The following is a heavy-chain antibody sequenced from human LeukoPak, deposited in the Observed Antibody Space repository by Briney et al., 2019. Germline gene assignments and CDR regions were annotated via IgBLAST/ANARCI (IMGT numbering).Heavy chain of an antibody. D-gene: IGHD2-2*01. CDR2: IIPIFGTA. J-gene: IGHJ6*02. CDR3: ARGNGPSYCSSTSCYDYYYGMDV. Sequence: GASVKVSCKASGGTFSSYAISWVRQAPGQGLEWMGGIIPIFGTANYAQKFQGRVTITADESTSTAYMELSSLRSEDTAVYYCARGNGPSYCSSTSCYDYYYGMDVWGQGTAVIVSS. CDR1: GGTFSSYA. V-gene: IGHV1-69*13.